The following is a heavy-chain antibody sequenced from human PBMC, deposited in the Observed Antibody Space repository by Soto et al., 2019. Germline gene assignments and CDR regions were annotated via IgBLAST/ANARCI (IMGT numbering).Heavy chain of an antibody. V-gene: IGHV1-3*01. Sequence: GASVKVSCKASGYTFTSYAMHWVRQAPGQRLEWMGWINAGNGNTKYSQKFQGRVTITRDTSASTAYMELSSLRSEDTAVYYCARDKSGSSGWYGFDPWGQGTLVTVSS. J-gene: IGHJ5*02. CDR2: INAGNGNT. D-gene: IGHD6-19*01. CDR3: ARDKSGSSGWYGFDP. CDR1: GYTFTSYA.